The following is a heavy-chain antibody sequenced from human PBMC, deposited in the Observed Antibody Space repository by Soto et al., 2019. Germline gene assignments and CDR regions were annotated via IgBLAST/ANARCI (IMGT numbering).Heavy chain of an antibody. CDR3: AKKVNSGPGSQYFDY. D-gene: IGHD3-10*01. CDR1: GFTFSSYS. CDR2: FRSGGDDGTT. Sequence: GGSLRLSCAASGFTFSSYSMSWVRQAPGKGLEWVSGFRSGGDDGTTPYADSVKGRFTISRDNSKNTLFLQMDSLRAEDTAIYYCAKKVNSGPGSQYFDYWGQGTLVTVSS. V-gene: IGHV3-23*01. J-gene: IGHJ4*02.